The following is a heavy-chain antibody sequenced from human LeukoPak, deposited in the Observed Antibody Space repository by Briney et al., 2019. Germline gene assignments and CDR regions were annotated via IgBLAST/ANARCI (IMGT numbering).Heavy chain of an antibody. Sequence: GESLKISCKGSGYSFTSYWISWVRQMPGKGLEWMGRIDPSDSYTNYSPSFQGHVTTSADKSISTAYLQWSSLKASDTAMYYCARGTTYYDFWSGYSDGMDVWGQGTTVTVSS. CDR2: IDPSDSYT. J-gene: IGHJ6*02. CDR3: ARGTTYYDFWSGYSDGMDV. V-gene: IGHV5-10-1*01. D-gene: IGHD3-3*01. CDR1: GYSFTSYW.